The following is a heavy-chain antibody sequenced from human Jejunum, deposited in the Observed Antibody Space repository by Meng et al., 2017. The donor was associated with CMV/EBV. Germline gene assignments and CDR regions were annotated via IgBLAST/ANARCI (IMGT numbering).Heavy chain of an antibody. D-gene: IGHD4-17*01. CDR2: ISSTSTYI. J-gene: IGHJ5*02. V-gene: IGHV3-21*01. CDR3: ARAVDYGDPNWFDA. CDR1: GLTLTSSS. Sequence: SGLTLTSSSFNWVRQAPGKGLEWLSYISSTSTYIYHADSVKGRFTISRDNVKNSVYLQMNSLRAEDTAVYYCARAVDYGDPNWFDAWGQGTLVTVSS.